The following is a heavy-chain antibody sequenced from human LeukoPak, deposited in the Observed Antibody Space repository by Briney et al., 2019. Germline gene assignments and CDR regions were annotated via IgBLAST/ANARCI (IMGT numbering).Heavy chain of an antibody. D-gene: IGHD3-10*01. V-gene: IGHV3-11*01. CDR2: IVNSGGTT. CDR1: GFTFSKYY. J-gene: IGHJ5*02. CDR3: AGGYGSGSYSA. Sequence: GGSLRLSCAASGFTFSKYYMSWIRQAPGKGLEWISYIVNSGGTTSYADSVQGRFTISSDDAKNSLYLQMNSLRAEDTAVYYCAGGYGSGSYSAWGQGIPVTVSS.